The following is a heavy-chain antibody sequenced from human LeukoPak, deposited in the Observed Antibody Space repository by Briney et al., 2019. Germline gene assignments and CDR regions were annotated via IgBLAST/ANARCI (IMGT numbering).Heavy chain of an antibody. CDR2: RYTSGST. Sequence: SETLSLTCTVSGGSISTGIYYWSWFRQPAGKGLEWIGRRYTSGSTNYNPSLKSRVTMSVDTSKNQFSLKLSSVTAADTAVYYCARAILRRIVGWAPFELSNWFDPWGQGTLVTVSS. J-gene: IGHJ5*02. CDR1: GGSISTGIYY. CDR3: ARAILRRIVGWAPFELSNWFDP. D-gene: IGHD2-21*01. V-gene: IGHV4-61*02.